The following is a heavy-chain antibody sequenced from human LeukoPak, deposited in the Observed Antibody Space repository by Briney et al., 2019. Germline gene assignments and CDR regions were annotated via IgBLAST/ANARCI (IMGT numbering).Heavy chain of an antibody. V-gene: IGHV4-39*01. CDR3: ARQLGVYALHAFYT. CDR2: IYSSGIT. Sequence: PSETLTLSCTVSGGSFSSCSYFWGWIRQPPGKGLEWIGSIYSSGITYYNPSLKSRVTISVDTSKNHFSLKLSSVAAADTAVFYCARQLGVYALHAFYTWGPRKMVTVSS. J-gene: IGHJ3*02. D-gene: IGHD5/OR15-5a*01. CDR1: GGSFSSCSYF.